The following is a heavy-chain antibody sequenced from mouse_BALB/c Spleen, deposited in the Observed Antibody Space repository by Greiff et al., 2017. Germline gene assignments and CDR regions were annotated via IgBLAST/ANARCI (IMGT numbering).Heavy chain of an antibody. V-gene: IGHV1-7*01. CDR3: AREGDAMDY. CDR2: INPSTGYT. Sequence: QVHVKQSGAELAKPGASVKMSCKASGYTFTSYWMHWVKQRPGQGLEWIGYINPSTGYTEYNQKFMDKATLTADKSSSTAYMQLSSLTSEDSAVYYCAREGDAMDYWGQGTTLTVSS. CDR1: GYTFTSYW. J-gene: IGHJ2*01. D-gene: IGHD1-1*02.